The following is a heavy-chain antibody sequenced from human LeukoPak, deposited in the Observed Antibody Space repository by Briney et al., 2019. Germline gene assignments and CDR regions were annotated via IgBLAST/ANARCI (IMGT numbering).Heavy chain of an antibody. D-gene: IGHD3-22*01. CDR3: ARATYYYDSSGYNDAFDI. J-gene: IGHJ3*02. CDR1: GGSISSGDSS. CDR2: IYHSGST. Sequence: SETLSLTCAVSGGSISSGDSSWSWIRQPPGKGLEWIGYIYHSGSTYYNPSLKSRVTISVDRSKNQFSLKLSSVTAADTAVYYCARATYYYDSSGYNDAFDIWGQGTMVTVSS. V-gene: IGHV4-30-2*01.